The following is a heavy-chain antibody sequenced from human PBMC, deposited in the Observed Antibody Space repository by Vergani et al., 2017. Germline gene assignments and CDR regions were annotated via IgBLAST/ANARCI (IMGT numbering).Heavy chain of an antibody. CDR2: ISSSSNYI. CDR3: ARDSYDSIY. V-gene: IGHV3-21*01. Sequence: EVQLVESGGGLVNPGGSLRLSCAASGFTFSSYSMNWVRQAPGKGLEWVSSISSSSNYIYYADSVKGRFTISRDNAKNSLSLLMNSLRAEDTAIYYCARDSYDSIYWGQGTLVTVSS. CDR1: GFTFSSYS. J-gene: IGHJ4*02. D-gene: IGHD3-22*01.